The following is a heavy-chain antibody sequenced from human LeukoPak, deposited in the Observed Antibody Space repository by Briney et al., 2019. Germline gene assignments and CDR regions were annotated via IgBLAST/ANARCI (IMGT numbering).Heavy chain of an antibody. Sequence: PSETLSLTCNVSGDSISAYYWTWNRQSPGKGLEWIGFVYYTGSTNYNPSLRSRVTISIDTSRKRFSLNLTSVTAADTAMYFCARGNKIGGKSYVYGFDIWGQGTMVTVSS. V-gene: IGHV4-59*01. CDR2: VYYTGST. D-gene: IGHD3-16*01. J-gene: IGHJ3*02. CDR1: GDSISAYY. CDR3: ARGNKIGGKSYVYGFDI.